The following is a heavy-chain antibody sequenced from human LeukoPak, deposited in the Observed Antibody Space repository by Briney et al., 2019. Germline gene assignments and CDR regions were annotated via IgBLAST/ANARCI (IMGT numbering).Heavy chain of an antibody. V-gene: IGHV3-74*01. CDR1: GLTFSDYW. Sequence: PGGSLRLSCAASGLTFSDYWMAWVRQGPGKGLVWVSHINTDGIITTYADSVKGRFTISRDNAKNTLYLQMSSLRAEDTAVYYCARARPGYFDYWGQGSLATVSS. CDR3: ARARPGYFDY. D-gene: IGHD1-14*01. CDR2: INTDGIIT. J-gene: IGHJ4*02.